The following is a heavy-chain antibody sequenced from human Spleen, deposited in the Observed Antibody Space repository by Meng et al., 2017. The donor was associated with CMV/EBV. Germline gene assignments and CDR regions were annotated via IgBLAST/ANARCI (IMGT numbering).Heavy chain of an antibody. V-gene: IGHV3-48*03. CDR3: ARSGQSIIGTVDHYYYGMDV. CDR2: ISSSGSTI. Sequence: GESLKISCAASGFTFSSYEMNWVRQAPGKGLEWVSYISSSGSTIYYADSVKGRFTISRDNAKNSLYLQMNSLRAEDTAVYYCARSGQSIIGTVDHYYYGMDVWGQGTTVTVSS. J-gene: IGHJ6*02. CDR1: GFTFSSYE. D-gene: IGHD1-7*01.